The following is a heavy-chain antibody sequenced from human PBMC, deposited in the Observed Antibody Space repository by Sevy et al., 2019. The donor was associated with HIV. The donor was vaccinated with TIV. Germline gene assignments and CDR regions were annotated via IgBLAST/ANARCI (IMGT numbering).Heavy chain of an antibody. CDR1: GGSFSDYY. Sequence: SETLSLTCTLSGGSFSDYYWTWIRQSPGKGLEWIGYIYRDGIVDYNPSLKSRVSILKDRSSSQLSLRLSALTAADTAVYDCARRALGGPDIWGPGTMVTVSS. J-gene: IGHJ3*02. V-gene: IGHV4-59*01. CDR2: IYRDGIV. CDR3: ARRALGGPDI. D-gene: IGHD6-25*01.